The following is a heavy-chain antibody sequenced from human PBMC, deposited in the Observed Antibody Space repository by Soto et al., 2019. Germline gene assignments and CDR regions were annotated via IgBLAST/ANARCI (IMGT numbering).Heavy chain of an antibody. CDR2: ISYDGSNK. V-gene: IGHV3-30*18. J-gene: IGHJ6*02. CDR3: AKAGKSHLYGMDV. CDR1: GFTFSSYG. Sequence: QVQLVESGGGVVQPGRSLRLSCAASGFTFSSYGMHWVRQAPGKGLEWVAVISYDGSNKYYADSVKGRFTISRDNSKNTLYLQMNSLRAEDTAVYYCAKAGKSHLYGMDVWGQGTTVTVSS.